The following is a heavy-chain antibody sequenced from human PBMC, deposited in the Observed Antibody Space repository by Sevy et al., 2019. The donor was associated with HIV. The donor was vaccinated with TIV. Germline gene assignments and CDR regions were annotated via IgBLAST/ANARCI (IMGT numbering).Heavy chain of an antibody. J-gene: IGHJ1*01. V-gene: IGHV3-30-3*01. CDR1: GSTLSSFF. CDR3: ALERLSSNVAEYFQN. Sequence: GGSLRPSCAASGSTLSSFFMPWVSPAQGKGLEWVATISYDGGNDHYADSVKGRFTISGDNSKNALYLQMNSLRDEDTAVYYCALERLSSNVAEYFQNWGQGTLVTVSS. D-gene: IGHD1-1*01. CDR2: ISYDGGND.